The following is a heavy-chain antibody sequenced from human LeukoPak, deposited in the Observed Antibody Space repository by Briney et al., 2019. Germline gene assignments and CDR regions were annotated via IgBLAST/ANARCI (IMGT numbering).Heavy chain of an antibody. D-gene: IGHD5-18*01. Sequence: GGSLRLSCAASGFTFSSYWMHWVRQAPGKGLVWVSRINSDGSSTSYADSVKGRFTISRDNAKNTLYLQMNSLRAEDTAVYYCARCNVDKAMADYWGQGTLVTVSS. V-gene: IGHV3-74*01. CDR2: INSDGSST. J-gene: IGHJ4*02. CDR3: ARCNVDKAMADY. CDR1: GFTFSSYW.